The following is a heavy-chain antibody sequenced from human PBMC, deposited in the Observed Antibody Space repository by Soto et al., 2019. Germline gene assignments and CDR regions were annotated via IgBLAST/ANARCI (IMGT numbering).Heavy chain of an antibody. Sequence: GSLRLSCAASGFTFSGSAMLWVRQASGKGLEWVGRISSKANSYATAYAASVKGRFTISRDDSKNTAFLQMNSLKTEDTAVYYCARDPAPYIAAADSRFDYWGQGTLVTVSS. J-gene: IGHJ4*02. V-gene: IGHV3-73*01. D-gene: IGHD6-13*01. CDR3: ARDPAPYIAAADSRFDY. CDR1: GFTFSGSA. CDR2: ISSKANSYAT.